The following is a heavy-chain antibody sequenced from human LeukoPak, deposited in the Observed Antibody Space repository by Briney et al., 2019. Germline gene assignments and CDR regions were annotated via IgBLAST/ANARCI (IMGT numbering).Heavy chain of an antibody. J-gene: IGHJ4*02. D-gene: IGHD2-2*03. Sequence: GGSLRLSSAASRFTFSSYTIHWVRQAPGKGLEWVTVISYDGSIKYYADSVKGRFTISRDNSKNTLDLQMSSLRVEDTAVYYCARDGYCSSNSCLDYWGQGTLVTVSS. CDR3: ARDGYCSSNSCLDY. V-gene: IGHV3-30-3*01. CDR1: RFTFSSYT. CDR2: ISYDGSIK.